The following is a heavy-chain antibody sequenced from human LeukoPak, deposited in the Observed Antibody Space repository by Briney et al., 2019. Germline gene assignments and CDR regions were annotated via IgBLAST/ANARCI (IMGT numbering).Heavy chain of an antibody. CDR3: ARGRTVTTAARYSYYYYYMDV. V-gene: IGHV4-59*01. Sequence: SETLSLTCAVYGGSFSGYYWSWIRQPPGKGLEWIGYIYYSGSTNYNPSLKSRVTISVDTSKNQFSLKLSSVTAADTAVYYCARGRTVTTAARYSYYYYYMDVWGKGTTVTVSS. CDR1: GGSFSGYY. CDR2: IYYSGST. J-gene: IGHJ6*03. D-gene: IGHD4-17*01.